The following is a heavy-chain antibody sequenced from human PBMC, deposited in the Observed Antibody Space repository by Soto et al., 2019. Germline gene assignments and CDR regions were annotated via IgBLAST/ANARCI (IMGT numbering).Heavy chain of an antibody. V-gene: IGHV3-64D*08. J-gene: IGHJ6*02. CDR3: VKDPQGGFLSGYYGYYHYRMDF. Sequence: PGGSLRLACSASGFTFSSYAMHWVRQAPGKGLEYVSAISSNGGSTYYADSVKGRFTISRDNSKNTLYLQMSSLSAEDTAVYYCVKDPQGGFLSGYYGYYHYRMDFRAQGTTVTVS. CDR1: GFTFSSYA. D-gene: IGHD3-3*01. CDR2: ISSNGGST.